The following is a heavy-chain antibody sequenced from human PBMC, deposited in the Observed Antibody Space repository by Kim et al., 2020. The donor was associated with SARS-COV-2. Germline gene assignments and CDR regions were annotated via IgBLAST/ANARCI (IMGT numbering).Heavy chain of an antibody. J-gene: IGHJ4*02. CDR3: ARGGYDYITDY. CDR1: GGSFSGYY. D-gene: IGHD4-4*01. V-gene: IGHV4-34*01. CDR2: INHSGST. Sequence: SETLSLTCAVYGGSFSGYYWSWIRQPPGKGLEWIGEINHSGSTNYNPSLKSRVTISVDTSKNQFSLKLSSVTAADTAVYYCARGGYDYITDYWGQGTLVTVSS.